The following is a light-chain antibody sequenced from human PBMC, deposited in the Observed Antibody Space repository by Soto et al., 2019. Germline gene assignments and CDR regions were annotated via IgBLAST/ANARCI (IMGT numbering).Light chain of an antibody. V-gene: IGKV1-39*01. CDR3: QQCDSSACT. CDR2: AAS. CDR1: QTISSY. J-gene: IGKJ2*02. Sequence: IQMTQSPSSLSASVGGRVTITCRASQTISSYLHWYQQTPGRAPALLISAASTLQSGLPSRFSGSGSGTDNTRTISILQPDDFATYYCQQCDSSACTFGQGTKLEIK.